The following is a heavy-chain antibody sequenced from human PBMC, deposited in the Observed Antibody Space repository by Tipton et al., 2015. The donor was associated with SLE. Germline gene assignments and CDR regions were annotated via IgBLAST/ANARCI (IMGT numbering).Heavy chain of an antibody. V-gene: IGHV4-59*11. J-gene: IGHJ1*01. Sequence: TLSLTCTVSGGSISSHYWSWIRQAPGKGLEWIGYIYYSGSTNYNPSLKSRVTISVDTSKNQFSLKLSSVTAADTAVYYCARDWWCGNSLAPVYWGQGTLATVSS. CDR2: IYYSGST. CDR3: ARDWWCGNSLAPVY. D-gene: IGHD2-21*01. CDR1: GGSISSHY.